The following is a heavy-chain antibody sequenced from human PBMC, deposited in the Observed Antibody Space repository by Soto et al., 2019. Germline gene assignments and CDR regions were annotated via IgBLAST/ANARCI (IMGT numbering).Heavy chain of an antibody. V-gene: IGHV3-23*01. CDR2: ISGSGGST. CDR3: AKVFSDYYYGMDV. J-gene: IGHJ6*02. Sequence: EVQLLESGGGLVQPGGSLRLSCAASGFTFSSYAMSWVRQAPGKGLEWVSAISGSGGSTYYAHSVKGRFTISRDNSKNTLYLQMNSLKAEDTAVYYCAKVFSDYYYGMDVWGQGTTVTVSS. CDR1: GFTFSSYA. D-gene: IGHD6-25*01.